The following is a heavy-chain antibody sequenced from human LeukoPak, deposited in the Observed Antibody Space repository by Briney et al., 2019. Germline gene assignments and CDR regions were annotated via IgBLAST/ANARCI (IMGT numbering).Heavy chain of an antibody. V-gene: IGHV3-48*03. CDR3: ARESDYCDY. CDR2: ISSSGSTI. CDR1: GFTFSGYE. Sequence: GGSLRLSCAASGFTFSGYEMNWVRQAPGKGLEWVSYISSSGSTIYYADSVKGRFTISRDNAKNSLYLQMNSLRAEDTAVYYCARESDYCDYWGQGTLVTVSS. J-gene: IGHJ4*02.